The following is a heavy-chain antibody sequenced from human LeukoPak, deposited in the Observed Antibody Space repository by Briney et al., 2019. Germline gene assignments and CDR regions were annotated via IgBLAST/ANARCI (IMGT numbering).Heavy chain of an antibody. CDR2: ISSSGSTI. J-gene: IGHJ4*02. V-gene: IGHV3-11*01. CDR1: GGSFSGYY. CDR3: AREATDYYDSSGYYCDY. D-gene: IGHD3-22*01. Sequence: LSLTCAVYGGSFSGYYMSWIRQAPGKGLEWVSYISSSGSTIYYADSVKGRFTISRDNAKNSLYLQMNSLRAEDTAVYYCAREATDYYDSSGYYCDYWGQGTLVTVSS.